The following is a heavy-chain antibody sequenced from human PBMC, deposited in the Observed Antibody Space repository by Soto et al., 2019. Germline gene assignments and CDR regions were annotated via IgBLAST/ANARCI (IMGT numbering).Heavy chain of an antibody. J-gene: IGHJ5*02. CDR3: VRAYYDTSGYILDL. CDR2: INHSGST. Sequence: SETLSLTCAVYGGSFSGYYWSWIRQPPGKGLEWIGEINHSGSTNYNPSLKSRVTISVDTSNNQFSLRLSSVTAADTAVYYCVRAYYDTSGYILDLWGQGSLVTGSS. V-gene: IGHV4-34*01. CDR1: GGSFSGYY. D-gene: IGHD3-22*01.